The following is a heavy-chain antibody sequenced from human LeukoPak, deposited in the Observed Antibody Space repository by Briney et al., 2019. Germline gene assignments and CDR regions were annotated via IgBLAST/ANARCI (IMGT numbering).Heavy chain of an antibody. CDR1: GFTFSSYA. J-gene: IGHJ4*02. CDR2: ISGSGGST. Sequence: GGSLRLSCAASGFTFSSYAMSWVRQAPGKGLEWVSAISGSGGSTYYADSVKGRFTIPRDNSKNTLYLQMNSLRAEDTAVYYCAKGRGSGSSFDYWGQGTLVTVSS. CDR3: AKGRGSGSSFDY. V-gene: IGHV3-23*01. D-gene: IGHD3-10*01.